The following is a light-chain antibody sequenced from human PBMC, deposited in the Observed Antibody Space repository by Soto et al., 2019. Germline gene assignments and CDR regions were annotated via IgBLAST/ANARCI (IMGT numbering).Light chain of an antibody. Sequence: EMVLTQSPGTLSLSPGERATLSCRAIQSVSSSYLAWYQQKPGQAPRLLIYGASSRATGIPDRLSGSGSGTDFTLTISRLEPEDFAVYYCQHYGSSWTFGQGTKVDIK. J-gene: IGKJ1*01. CDR3: QHYGSSWT. V-gene: IGKV3-20*01. CDR1: QSVSSSY. CDR2: GAS.